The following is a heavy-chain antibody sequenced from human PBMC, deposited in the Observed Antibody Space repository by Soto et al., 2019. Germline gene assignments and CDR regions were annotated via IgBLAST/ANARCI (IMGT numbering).Heavy chain of an antibody. V-gene: IGHV1-69*02. Sequence: QVQLVQSGAEVKKPGSSVKVSCKASGGTFSSYTISWVRQAPGQGLEWMGRIIPILGIANYAQKFQGRVTITADKSTSTAYMELSSLRSEDTAVYYCARGGVAVAGLDYWGQGTLVTVSS. D-gene: IGHD6-19*01. CDR2: IIPILGIA. CDR1: GGTFSSYT. CDR3: ARGGVAVAGLDY. J-gene: IGHJ4*02.